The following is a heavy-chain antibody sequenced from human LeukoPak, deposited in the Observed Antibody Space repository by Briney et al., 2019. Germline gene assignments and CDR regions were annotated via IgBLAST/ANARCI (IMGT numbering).Heavy chain of an antibody. J-gene: IGHJ4*02. D-gene: IGHD3-22*01. CDR1: GFTFSSYA. CDR2: ISGSGDST. Sequence: GGSLRLSCAASGFTFSSYAMSWVRQAPGKGLEWVSAISGSGDSTYYADSVKGRFTISRDNSKNTLYLQMNSLRAEDTAVYYCAKDSKYSSRFLDYWGQGTLVTVSS. CDR3: AKDSKYSSRFLDY. V-gene: IGHV3-23*01.